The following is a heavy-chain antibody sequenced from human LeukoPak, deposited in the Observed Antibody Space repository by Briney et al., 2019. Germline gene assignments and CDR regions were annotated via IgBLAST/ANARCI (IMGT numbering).Heavy chain of an antibody. D-gene: IGHD3-22*01. Sequence: PGGSLRLSCAASGFTFSSYGMHWVRQAPGKGLEWVAVIWYDGSNKYYADSVKGRFTISRDNSKNTLYLQMNSLRAEDTAVYYCARPVRDYYDSSGFDYWGQGTLVTVSS. CDR3: ARPVRDYYDSSGFDY. CDR1: GFTFSSYG. CDR2: IWYDGSNK. J-gene: IGHJ4*02. V-gene: IGHV3-33*01.